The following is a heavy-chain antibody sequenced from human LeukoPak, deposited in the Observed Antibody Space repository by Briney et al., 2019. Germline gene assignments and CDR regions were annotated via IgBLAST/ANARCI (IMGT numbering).Heavy chain of an antibody. D-gene: IGHD3-10*01. J-gene: IGHJ4*02. Sequence: PGGSLRLSCAASGFTFSSSAVSWVRQAPGKGLEWLSPINGGGGATYYADSVTGRFTISSDTSQNTLYLQMNSLKIEDTAVYYCAKANPAPRGVNFDYWGQGTLVTVSS. V-gene: IGHV3-23*01. CDR2: INGGGGAT. CDR1: GFTFSSSA. CDR3: AKANPAPRGVNFDY.